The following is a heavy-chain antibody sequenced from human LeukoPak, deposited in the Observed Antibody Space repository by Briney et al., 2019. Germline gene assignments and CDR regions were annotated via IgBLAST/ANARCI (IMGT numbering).Heavy chain of an antibody. Sequence: GGSLRLSCAASGFIFDDYAMHWVQQAPGKGLEWVSGISWNSGSIGYADSVKGRFTISRDNAKNSLYLQMNSLRAEDTALYYCAKDRDYSSSGASVDYWGQGTLVTVSS. CDR1: GFIFDDYA. J-gene: IGHJ4*01. CDR2: ISWNSGSI. CDR3: AKDRDYSSSGASVDY. V-gene: IGHV3-9*01. D-gene: IGHD6-6*01.